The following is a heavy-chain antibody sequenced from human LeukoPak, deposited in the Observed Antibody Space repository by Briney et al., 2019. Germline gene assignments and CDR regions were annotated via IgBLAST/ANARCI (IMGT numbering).Heavy chain of an antibody. CDR3: ARLTYYDYVWGSYRYYFDY. J-gene: IGHJ4*02. CDR1: GGSFSGYY. CDR2: INHSGST. V-gene: IGHV4-34*01. D-gene: IGHD3-16*02. Sequence: SETLSLTCAVYGGSFSGYYWSWIRQPPGKGLERIGEINHSGSTNYNPSLKSRVTISADTSKNQFSLKLSSVAAADTAVYYCARLTYYDYVWGSYRYYFDYWGQGTLVTVSS.